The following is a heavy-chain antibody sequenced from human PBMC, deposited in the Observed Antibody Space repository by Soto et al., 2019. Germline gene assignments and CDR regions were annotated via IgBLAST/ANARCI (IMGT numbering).Heavy chain of an antibody. D-gene: IGHD2-8*01. CDR2: ISHSGIT. CDR1: GGAISDRNW. J-gene: IGHJ4*02. Sequence: HVQLQESGPGLVTPSGTLSLTCAVSGGAISDRNWWSWVRQTPGKGLEWIGEISHSGITNSNPSLKCRVAVTLDKSKKPFSLKVYSMTAADTAIYYCARRDDCTNGICLMNYFDSWGQGVLVTVSS. V-gene: IGHV4-4*02. CDR3: ARRDDCTNGICLMNYFDS.